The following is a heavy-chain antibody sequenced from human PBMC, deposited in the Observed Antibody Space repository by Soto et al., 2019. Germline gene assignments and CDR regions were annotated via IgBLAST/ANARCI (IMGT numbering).Heavy chain of an antibody. D-gene: IGHD2-8*01. V-gene: IGHV4-59*02. Sequence: PSETLSLTCTVSGDSVTNYFWSWMRQPPGKGLEWIGHMYHGGRTNYSPSLKSRVSMSLDSSKNQFSLKLSSVTAADTAAYFCAREKGYCTNGVCRIFDFWGQGVLVTVSS. CDR3: AREKGYCTNGVCRIFDF. J-gene: IGHJ4*02. CDR1: GDSVTNYF. CDR2: MYHGGRT.